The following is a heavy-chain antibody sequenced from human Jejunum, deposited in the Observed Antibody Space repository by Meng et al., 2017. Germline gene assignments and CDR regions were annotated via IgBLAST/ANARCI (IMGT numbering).Heavy chain of an antibody. CDR1: GDSFTDYY. Sequence: QLQLLQWGAGLLKPSETLSLTCTVYGDSFTDYYWNWIRQLPGKGLEWIGEINQNGRTNYNPSLESRVTISMDKSKKEFSLRLASVTAADTALYYCVRGRDPMVVGELDPWGQGTLVTVSS. D-gene: IGHD2-15*01. V-gene: IGHV4-34*01. CDR3: VRGRDPMVVGELDP. J-gene: IGHJ5*02. CDR2: INQNGRT.